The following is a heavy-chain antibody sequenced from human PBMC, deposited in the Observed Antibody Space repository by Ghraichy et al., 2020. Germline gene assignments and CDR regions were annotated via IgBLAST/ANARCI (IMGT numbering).Heavy chain of an antibody. CDR3: ANYGSGSFDF. Sequence: GGSLRLSCAASGFTFSSHAMSWVRQAPGKGLEWVPTISNSGDSTYYADSVKGRFTISRDNSKNTLFLQMYSLRAEDTAVYYCANYGSGSFDFWGQGTLVTVSS. V-gene: IGHV3-23*01. D-gene: IGHD3-10*01. CDR1: GFTFSSHA. CDR2: ISNSGDST. J-gene: IGHJ4*02.